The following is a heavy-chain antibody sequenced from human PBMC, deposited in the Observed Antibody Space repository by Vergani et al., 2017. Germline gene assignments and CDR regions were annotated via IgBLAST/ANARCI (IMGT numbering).Heavy chain of an antibody. V-gene: IGHV1-18*01. CDR3: ARDGHQQWLVQGWFDP. Sequence: QVQLVQSGAEVKKPGASVKVSCKASGYTFTSYGIIWVRQAPGQGLEWMGWISAYNGNTNYAQKLQGRVTMTTDTSTSTAYMELSRLRSDDTAVYYCARDGHQQWLVQGWFDPWGQGTLVTVSS. CDR1: GYTFTSYG. J-gene: IGHJ5*02. D-gene: IGHD6-19*01. CDR2: ISAYNGNT.